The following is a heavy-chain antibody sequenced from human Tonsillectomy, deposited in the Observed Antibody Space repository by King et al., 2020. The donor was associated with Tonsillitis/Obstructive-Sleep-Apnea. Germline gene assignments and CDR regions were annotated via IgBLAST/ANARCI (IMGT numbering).Heavy chain of an antibody. CDR2: INPSGGST. CDR1: GYTFTSYY. V-gene: IGHV1-46*01. D-gene: IGHD5-18*01. CDR3: ARSAMGTYYMDV. J-gene: IGHJ6*03. Sequence: VQLVESGAEVKKPGASVTVSCKASGYTFTSYYMHWVRQAPGQGLEWMGIINPSGGSTSYAQKSQGRVTMTRDTSTSTVYMELSSLRSEDTAVYYCARSAMGTYYMDVWGKGTTVTVSS.